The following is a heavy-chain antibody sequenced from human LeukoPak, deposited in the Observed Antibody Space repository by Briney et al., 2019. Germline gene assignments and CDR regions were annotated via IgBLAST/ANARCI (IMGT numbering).Heavy chain of an antibody. CDR3: AKSAGWGQYYFDY. D-gene: IGHD3-16*01. J-gene: IGHJ4*02. CDR1: GFTFSKYW. CDR2: INSDGSST. Sequence: GGSLGLSCAASGFTFSKYWMHWVRQPPGKGLVWVSRINSDGSSTFYADSVKGRFTISRDNAKNTLYLQMNSLRAEDTAVFYCAKSAGWGQYYFDYWGQGTLVTVSS. V-gene: IGHV3-74*01.